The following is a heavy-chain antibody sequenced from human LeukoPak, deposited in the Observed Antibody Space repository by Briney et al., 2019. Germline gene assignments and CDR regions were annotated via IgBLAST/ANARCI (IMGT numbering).Heavy chain of an antibody. CDR2: IYSGGST. CDR3: ARDQGSGWSRGPFDY. D-gene: IGHD6-19*01. CDR1: GFTFSSYW. V-gene: IGHV3-66*01. Sequence: GGSLRLSCAASGFTFSSYWMSWVRQAPGKGLEWVSFIYSGGSTYYADSVKGRFTISRDNSKNTLYLQMNSLRAEDTAVYYCARDQGSGWSRGPFDYWGQGTLVTVSS. J-gene: IGHJ4*02.